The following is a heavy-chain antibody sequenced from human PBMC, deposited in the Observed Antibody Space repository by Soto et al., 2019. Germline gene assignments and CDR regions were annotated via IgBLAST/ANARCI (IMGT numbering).Heavy chain of an antibody. V-gene: IGHV1-18*01. D-gene: IGHD6-19*01. CDR2: INAFNGNT. CDR3: ARDPVAGNYFEY. CDR1: GYTFISYG. Sequence: QVQLVQSGAEVKKPGASVKVSCKASGYTFISYGISWVRQAPGQGLEWMGWINAFNGNTNYAQKLQGRVTMTRDTSTSTAYMELRSLRSDDTAVYYRARDPVAGNYFEYWGQGTLVTVSS. J-gene: IGHJ4*02.